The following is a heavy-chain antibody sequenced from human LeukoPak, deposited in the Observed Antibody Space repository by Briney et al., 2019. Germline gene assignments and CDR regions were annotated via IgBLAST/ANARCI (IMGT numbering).Heavy chain of an antibody. CDR1: GFTFSDYY. D-gene: IGHD2-15*01. V-gene: IGHV3-11*01. CDR2: ISGGSSTI. CDR3: ARRGSGRHFDF. J-gene: IGHJ4*02. Sequence: GGSLRLSCAASGFTFSDYYMSWIRQAPGKGLEWVSYISGGSSTIYYADSLKGRSAVSRDNAKNSLYLLMNSLRAEDTAVYYCARRGSGRHFDFWGQGTLVTVSS.